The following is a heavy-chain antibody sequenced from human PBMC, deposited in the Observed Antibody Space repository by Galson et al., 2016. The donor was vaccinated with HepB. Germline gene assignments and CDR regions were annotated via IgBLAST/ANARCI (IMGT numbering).Heavy chain of an antibody. D-gene: IGHD5-12*01. J-gene: IGHJ4*02. Sequence: SVKVSCKASGYTFTNYCIHWVRQAPGQGLEWMGIINPSAGTPDYAQNFQGRVTMTRDTSTRTVYMELSSLRAEDTAIYYCARDLRSGYDSGIDHWGQGTLVTVSS. CDR1: GYTFTNYC. CDR3: ARDLRSGYDSGIDH. V-gene: IGHV1-46*01. CDR2: INPSAGTP.